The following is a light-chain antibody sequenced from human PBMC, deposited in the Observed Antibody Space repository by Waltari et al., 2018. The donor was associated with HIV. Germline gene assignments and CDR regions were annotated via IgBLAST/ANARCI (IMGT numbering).Light chain of an antibody. CDR3: QQYYSTPRT. CDR2: WAA. J-gene: IGKJ1*01. CDR1: QSVLYSFNNKSH. Sequence: DIVMTQSPDSVAVSLGERATINCRSSQSVLYSFNNKSHLSWYQQKPGQPPKLLIYWAATRESWVPDRFSGSGSGTDFTLTISSLQADDVAIYYCQQYYSTPRTFGQGTKVDIK. V-gene: IGKV4-1*01.